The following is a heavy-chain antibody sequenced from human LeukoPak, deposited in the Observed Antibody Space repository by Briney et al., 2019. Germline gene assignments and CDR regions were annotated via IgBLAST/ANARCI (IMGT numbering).Heavy chain of an antibody. J-gene: IGHJ5*02. CDR3: ARGQITMVRGVTGRRFDP. V-gene: IGHV7-4-1*02. Sequence: GASVKVSCKASGYTFTSYAMNWVRQAPGQGLEWMGWINTNTGNPTYAQGFTGRFVFSLDTSVSTEYLQISSLKAEDTAVYYCARGQITMVRGVTGRRFDPWGQGTLVTVSS. D-gene: IGHD3-10*01. CDR2: INTNTGNP. CDR1: GYTFTSYA.